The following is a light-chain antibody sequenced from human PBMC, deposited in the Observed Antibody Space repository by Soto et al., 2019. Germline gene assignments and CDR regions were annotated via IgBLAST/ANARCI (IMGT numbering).Light chain of an antibody. J-gene: IGKJ5*01. Sequence: IQLTQSPSSLSASVGDSVTIACRSSQGIISFLAWYQQKPAKTPNLLIYAASTWQSGVPSRFSGSGSGTDFTLTISSLQSEDFATYYCQQHYSYPITFGQGTRLEIK. V-gene: IGKV1-9*01. CDR2: AAS. CDR3: QQHYSYPIT. CDR1: QGIISF.